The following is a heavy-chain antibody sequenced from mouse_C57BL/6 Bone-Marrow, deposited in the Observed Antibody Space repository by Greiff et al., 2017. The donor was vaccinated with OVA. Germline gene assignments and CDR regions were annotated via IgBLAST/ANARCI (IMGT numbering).Heavy chain of an antibody. CDR2: INPNNGGT. V-gene: IGHV1-18*01. CDR1: GYTFTDYN. Sequence: VQLQQSGPELVKPGASVKIPCKASGYTFTDYNMDWVKQSHGKSLEWIGDINPNNGGTIYNQKFKGKATLTVDKSSSTAYMELRSLTSEDTAVYYCARENYYGSSYGYYAMDYWGQGTSVTVSS. CDR3: ARENYYGSSYGYYAMDY. D-gene: IGHD1-1*01. J-gene: IGHJ4*01.